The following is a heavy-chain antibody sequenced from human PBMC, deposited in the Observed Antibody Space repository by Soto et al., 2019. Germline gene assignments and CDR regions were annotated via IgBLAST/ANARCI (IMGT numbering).Heavy chain of an antibody. CDR3: ARDKITGLFDY. J-gene: IGHJ4*02. CDR2: INHSGST. CDR1: GGSFSGYY. V-gene: IGHV4-34*01. D-gene: IGHD2-8*02. Sequence: QVQLQQWGAGLLKPSETLSLPCAVYGGSFSGYYWTWIRQPPGTGLEWIGEINHSGSTNYNPSLTSRVTISVDTSRNQFSLQLTSVTAAVTAVYYCARDKITGLFDYWGQGTLVTVSS.